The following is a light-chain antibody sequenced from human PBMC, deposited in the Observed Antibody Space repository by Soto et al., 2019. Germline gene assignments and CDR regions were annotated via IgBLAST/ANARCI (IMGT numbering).Light chain of an antibody. Sequence: QSALTQPASVSGSPGQSITISCTGTSSDVGGYNYVSWYQHHPGKAPKLMIYDVSSRPSGVSYRFSGSKSGNTASLTISGLPAEDEADYYCSSYTSSTTEVFGTGTKLTVL. CDR3: SSYTSSTTEV. CDR1: SSDVGGYNY. J-gene: IGLJ1*01. V-gene: IGLV2-14*03. CDR2: DVS.